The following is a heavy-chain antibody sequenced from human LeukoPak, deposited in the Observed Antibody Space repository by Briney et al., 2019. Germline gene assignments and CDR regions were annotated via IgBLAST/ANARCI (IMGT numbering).Heavy chain of an antibody. CDR3: ARDQGRFKDCGGDCYAAFDI. V-gene: IGHV3-48*03. CDR2: ISSSGSTI. J-gene: IGHJ3*02. CDR1: GFTFSSYE. Sequence: PGGSLRPSCAASGFTFSSYEMNWVRRAPGKGMEWVSYISSSGSTIYYADSVKGRFTISRDNAKNSLYLQMNSLRAEDTAVYYCARDQGRFKDCGGDCYAAFDIWGQGTMVTVSS. D-gene: IGHD2-21*02.